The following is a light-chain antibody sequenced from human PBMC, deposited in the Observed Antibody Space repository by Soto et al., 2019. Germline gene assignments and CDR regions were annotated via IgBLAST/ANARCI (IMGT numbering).Light chain of an antibody. CDR3: QQYNSFPT. CDR1: QSISSW. CDR2: KAS. Sequence: DIPMTQSPSTLSASVGDRVTITCRASQSISSWLAWYQQKPGKPPKLLIYKASSLETRVPSRFSGSGSGTEFLLTISSLQPDDFATYYCQQYNSFPTFGQGTKVEIK. V-gene: IGKV1-5*03. J-gene: IGKJ1*01.